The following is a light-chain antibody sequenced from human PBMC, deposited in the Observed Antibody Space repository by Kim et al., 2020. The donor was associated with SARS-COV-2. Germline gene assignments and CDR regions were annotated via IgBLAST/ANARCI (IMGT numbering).Light chain of an antibody. CDR1: SPNIGSNF. V-gene: IGLV1-47*01. CDR3: ASWDDTLSGWV. CDR2: RNH. Sequence: QSALTQPPSVSGTPGQRVTISCSGSSPNIGSNFVFWYRQDPGTAPQLLIYRNHERWSGVPDRFSGSKSVTSASASLAISGLRSGDEAVYHCASWDDTLSGWVFGGGTKVTVL. J-gene: IGLJ3*02.